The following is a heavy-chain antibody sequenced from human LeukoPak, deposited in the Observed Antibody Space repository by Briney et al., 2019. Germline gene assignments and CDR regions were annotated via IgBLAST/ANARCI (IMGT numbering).Heavy chain of an antibody. CDR2: ISGSGGST. CDR1: GXXFSSYA. V-gene: IGHV3-23*01. CDR3: AKARLWFGELDY. Sequence: PGGSLRLSCAASGXXFSSYAMSWVRQAPGKGLEWVSAISGSGGSTYYADSVKGRFTISRDNSKNTLYLQMNSLRAEDTAVYYCAKARLWFGELDYWGQGTLVTVSS. J-gene: IGHJ4*02. D-gene: IGHD3-10*01.